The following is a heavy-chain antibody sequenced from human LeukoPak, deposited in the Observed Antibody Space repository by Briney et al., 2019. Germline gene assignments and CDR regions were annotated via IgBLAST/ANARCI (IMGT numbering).Heavy chain of an antibody. J-gene: IGHJ4*02. CDR3: ARGQWLVRWFDY. Sequence: SETLSLTCAVYGGSFSGYYWSWIRQPPGKGLEWIGEINHSGSTNYNPSLKSRVTISVDTSKSQFSLKLSSVTAADTAVYYCARGQWLVRWFDYWGQGTLVTVSS. CDR2: INHSGST. D-gene: IGHD6-19*01. CDR1: GGSFSGYY. V-gene: IGHV4-34*01.